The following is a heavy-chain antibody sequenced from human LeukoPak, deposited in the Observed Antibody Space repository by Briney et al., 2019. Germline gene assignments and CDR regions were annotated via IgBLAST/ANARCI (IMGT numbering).Heavy chain of an antibody. CDR1: GGSFSGYY. Sequence: SETLSLTCAVYGGSFSGYYWSWIRQPPGKGLEWIGYIYYSGSTNYNPSLKSRVTISVDTSKNQFSLKLSSVTAADTAVYYCARDSMDYYYYYGMDVWGQGTTVTVSS. J-gene: IGHJ6*02. CDR3: ARDSMDYYYYYGMDV. V-gene: IGHV4-59*01. CDR2: IYYSGST.